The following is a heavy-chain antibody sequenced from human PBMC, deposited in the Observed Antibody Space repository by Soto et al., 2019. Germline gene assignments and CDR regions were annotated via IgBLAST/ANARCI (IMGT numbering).Heavy chain of an antibody. Sequence: EVQLVESGGGLVKPGGSLRLSCAASGFTFSSYSMNWVRQAPGKGLEWVSSISSSSSYIYYSDSVKGRFTISRDNAKNSLYLQMNSLRAEDTAVYYCARNYSSGGDYWGQGTLLTVSS. J-gene: IGHJ4*02. V-gene: IGHV3-21*01. D-gene: IGHD6-25*01. CDR2: ISSSSSYI. CDR3: ARNYSSGGDY. CDR1: GFTFSSYS.